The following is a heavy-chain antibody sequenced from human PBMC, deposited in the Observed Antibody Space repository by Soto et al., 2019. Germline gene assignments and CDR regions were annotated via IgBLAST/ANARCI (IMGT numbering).Heavy chain of an antibody. D-gene: IGHD4-4*01. V-gene: IGHV1-8*01. J-gene: IGHJ6*02. CDR2: MNPNSGNT. CDR3: ARHSNYVGYYYGMDV. Sequence: ASVKVSCKTSGYTFTSYDINWVRQATGQGLEWMGWMNPNSGNTGYAQKFQGRVTMTRNTSISTAYMELSSLRSEDTAVYYCARHSNYVGYYYGMDVWGQGTTVTVSS. CDR1: GYTFTSYD.